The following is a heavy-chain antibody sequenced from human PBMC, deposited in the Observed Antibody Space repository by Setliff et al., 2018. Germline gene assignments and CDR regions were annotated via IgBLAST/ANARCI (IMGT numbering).Heavy chain of an antibody. CDR2: VSFFGSA. V-gene: IGHV4-39*07. CDR1: GVSFSSTTFY. D-gene: IGHD2-8*01. J-gene: IGHJ4*02. CDR3: ARDPGVHSGTWCLDS. Sequence: PSETLSLTCNVSGVSFSSTTFYWAWIRQSPGKVLEWIGSVSFFGSAYYNPSLQSRGAISLDTSRNQFSLELSSVTAADTAVYYCARDPGVHSGTWCLDSWGQGTQVTVSS.